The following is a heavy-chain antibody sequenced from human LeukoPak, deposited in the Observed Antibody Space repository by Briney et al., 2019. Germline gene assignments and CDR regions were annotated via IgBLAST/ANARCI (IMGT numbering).Heavy chain of an antibody. CDR3: ARGHEYYDILTGYYGGFFDY. J-gene: IGHJ4*02. Sequence: GGSLRLSCAASGFTVSSNYMSWVRQAPGKGLEWVSVIYSGGSTYYADSVKGRFTISRDNSKNTLYLQMNSLRAEDTAVYYCARGHEYYDILTGYYGGFFDYWGQGTLVTVSS. CDR1: GFTVSSNY. V-gene: IGHV3-66*01. CDR2: IYSGGST. D-gene: IGHD3-9*01.